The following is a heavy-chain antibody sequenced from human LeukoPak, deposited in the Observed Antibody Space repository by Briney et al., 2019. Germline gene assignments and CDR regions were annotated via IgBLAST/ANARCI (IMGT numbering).Heavy chain of an antibody. D-gene: IGHD7-27*01. CDR1: GFIFSNYA. CDR2: ITVSGGST. Sequence: PEGSLRLSCAASGFIFSNYAMSWVRQAPGKGLEWVSTITVSGGSTYYADSVKGRSTISRDNSKNTLDLQMNSLRAEDTAVYYCAKANWGSGYWGQGTLVTVSS. CDR3: AKANWGSGY. J-gene: IGHJ4*02. V-gene: IGHV3-23*01.